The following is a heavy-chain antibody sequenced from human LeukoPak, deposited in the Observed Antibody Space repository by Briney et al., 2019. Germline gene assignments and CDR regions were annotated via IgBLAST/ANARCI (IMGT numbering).Heavy chain of an antibody. Sequence: PGRSLRLSCAASGFTFSSYGMHWVRQAPGKGLEWVAVISYDGSNKYYADSVKGRFTISRDNSKNTLYLQMNSLRAEDTAVYYCAKIQYYYDSSGSNVDYWGQGTLVTVSS. CDR1: GFTFSSYG. J-gene: IGHJ4*02. CDR3: AKIQYYYDSSGSNVDY. V-gene: IGHV3-30*18. CDR2: ISYDGSNK. D-gene: IGHD3-22*01.